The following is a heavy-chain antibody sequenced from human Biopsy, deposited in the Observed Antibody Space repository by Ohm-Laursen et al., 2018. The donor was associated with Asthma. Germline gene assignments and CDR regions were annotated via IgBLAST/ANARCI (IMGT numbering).Heavy chain of an antibody. Sequence: SLRLSCSAPGFTFSHYNMNWVRQVPGKGLEWVANIKHDGTEKNHVDSLKGRFTISRDNAKNSLYLQMNSLRAEDTAVYYCARTFHFWSPYHAEHYQLWGQGTLVTVPS. CDR2: IKHDGTEK. D-gene: IGHD3-3*02. CDR3: ARTFHFWSPYHAEHYQL. CDR1: GFTFSHYN. J-gene: IGHJ1*01. V-gene: IGHV3-7*01.